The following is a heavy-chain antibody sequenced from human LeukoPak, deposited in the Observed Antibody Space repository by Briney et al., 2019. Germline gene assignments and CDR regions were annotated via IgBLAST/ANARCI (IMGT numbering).Heavy chain of an antibody. CDR2: IYHSGST. D-gene: IGHD6-13*01. CDR1: GGSISSGGYS. V-gene: IGHV4-30-2*01. CDR3: ARLAAGRWFDP. Sequence: SQTLSLTCAVSGGSISSGGYSWSWVRQPPGKGLEWIGYIYHSGSTYYNPSLKSRVTISVDRSKNQFSLKLSSVTAADTAVYYCARLAAGRWFDPWGQGTLVTVSS. J-gene: IGHJ5*02.